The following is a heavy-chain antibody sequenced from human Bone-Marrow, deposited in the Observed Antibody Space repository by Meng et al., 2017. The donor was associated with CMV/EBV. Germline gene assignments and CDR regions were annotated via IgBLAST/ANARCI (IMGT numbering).Heavy chain of an antibody. CDR3: ARACSGGSCYDY. V-gene: IGHV3-64*02. Sequence: GESLKISCAASGFTFSIYAMHWVRQAPGKGLEYVSAISSNGRSTYFADSVKGRFAISRDNSKNTLLLQMGSLRPEDMAVYYCARACSGGSCYDYWGRVTLVTVSS. CDR2: ISSNGRST. J-gene: IGHJ4*02. D-gene: IGHD2-15*01. CDR1: GFTFSIYA.